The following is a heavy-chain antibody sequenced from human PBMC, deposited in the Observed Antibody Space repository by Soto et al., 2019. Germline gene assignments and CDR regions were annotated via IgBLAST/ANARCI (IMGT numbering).Heavy chain of an antibody. CDR2: IYHSGST. CDR1: GGSISSGGYS. V-gene: IGHV4-30-2*01. Sequence: QLQLQESGSGLVKPSQTLSLTCAVSGGSISSGGYSWSWIRQPPGKGLEWIGYIYHSGSTYYNPSLRSLVTISVNKSKNQFSLKLCSVTAAATAWYYCVGGIAARPLGYWGQGTLVTVSS. D-gene: IGHD6-6*01. J-gene: IGHJ4*02. CDR3: VGGIAARPLGY.